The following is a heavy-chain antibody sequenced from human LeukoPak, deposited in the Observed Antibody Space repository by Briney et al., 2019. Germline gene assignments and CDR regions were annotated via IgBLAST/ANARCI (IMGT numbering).Heavy chain of an antibody. D-gene: IGHD4-17*01. J-gene: IGHJ3*02. CDR1: GGTFSSYA. CDR3: ARDPGYGDYGAFDI. CDR2: IIPIFGTA. Sequence: SVKVSCKASGGTFSSYAISWVRQAPGQGLEWMGRIIPIFGTANYAQKLQGRVTITTDESTSTAYMELSSLRSEDTAVYYCARDPGYGDYGAFDIWGQGTMVTVSS. V-gene: IGHV1-69*05.